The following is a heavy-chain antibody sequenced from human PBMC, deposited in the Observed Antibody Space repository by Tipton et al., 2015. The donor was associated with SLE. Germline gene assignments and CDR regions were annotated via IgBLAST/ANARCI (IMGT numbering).Heavy chain of an antibody. CDR3: ARDDDSSAYDGRGDAFDI. CDR2: IHYSGTT. Sequence: TLSLTCTVSGVSLSSHYWSWIRQSPGKGLEWIGYIHYSGTTNYNPSLRGRVTVSVDTSKNQFSLHLSSVTAADTAVYYCARDDDSSAYDGRGDAFDIWGQGTMVTVSS. V-gene: IGHV4-59*11. J-gene: IGHJ3*02. D-gene: IGHD3-22*01. CDR1: GVSLSSHY.